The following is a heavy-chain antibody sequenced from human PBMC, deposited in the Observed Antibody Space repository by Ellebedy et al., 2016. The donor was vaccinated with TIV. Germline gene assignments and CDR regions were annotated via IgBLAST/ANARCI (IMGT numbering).Heavy chain of an antibody. CDR2: ISGSGGT. V-gene: IGHV3-23*01. CDR1: GFTFSSYA. Sequence: PGGSLSLSCAASGFTFSSYAMSRVRQAPGKGLEWVSTISGSGGTNYADSVQGRFTISRDNSKNTLYLEMNSLRAEDTAVYYCAKGGGDYTPYAYWGQGTLVTVSS. J-gene: IGHJ4*02. D-gene: IGHD4-11*01. CDR3: AKGGGDYTPYAY.